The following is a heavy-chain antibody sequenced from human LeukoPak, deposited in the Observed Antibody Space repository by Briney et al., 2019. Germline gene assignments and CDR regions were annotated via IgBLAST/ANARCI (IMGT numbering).Heavy chain of an antibody. CDR1: GDSVSSNSVT. D-gene: IGHD4-11*01. J-gene: IGHJ5*02. V-gene: IGHV6-1*01. Sequence: SQTLSLTCAISGDSVSSNSVTWNWIRQSPSRGLEWLGRTYYRSTWYNDYAVSVRGQITVNPDTSKNQFSLHLNSVTPEDTAVYYCARRLTQYDCFDPWGQGILSPSPQ. CDR2: TYYRSTWYN. CDR3: ARRLTQYDCFDP.